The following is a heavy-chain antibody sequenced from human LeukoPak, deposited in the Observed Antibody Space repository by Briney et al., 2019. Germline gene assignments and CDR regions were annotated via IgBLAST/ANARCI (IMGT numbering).Heavy chain of an antibody. D-gene: IGHD3-3*01. CDR1: GFTFTSYA. CDR3: ARDGSDYDFWSGYQGSFDY. V-gene: IGHV3-23*01. J-gene: IGHJ4*02. CDR2: INGSGGST. Sequence: GGSLRLSCAASGFTFTSYAMTWVRQAPGKGLEWVSDINGSGGSTYYADSVKGRFTISRDNAKNSLYLQMNSLRAEDTAVYYCARDGSDYDFWSGYQGSFDYWGQGTLVTVSS.